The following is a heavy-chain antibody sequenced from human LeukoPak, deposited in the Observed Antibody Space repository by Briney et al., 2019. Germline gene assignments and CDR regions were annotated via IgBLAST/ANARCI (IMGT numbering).Heavy chain of an antibody. CDR3: ARERGGVWFGELSPFDY. CDR2: IYYSGST. V-gene: IGHV4-30-4*01. J-gene: IGHJ4*02. Sequence: SQTLSLTCSLSGGSISSGDYYWSWIRQPPGKGLEWIGYIYYSGSTYYNPSLKSRVTISVDTSKNQFSLKLSSVTAADTAVYYCARERGGVWFGELSPFDYWGQGTLVTVSS. D-gene: IGHD3-10*01. CDR1: GGSISSGDYY.